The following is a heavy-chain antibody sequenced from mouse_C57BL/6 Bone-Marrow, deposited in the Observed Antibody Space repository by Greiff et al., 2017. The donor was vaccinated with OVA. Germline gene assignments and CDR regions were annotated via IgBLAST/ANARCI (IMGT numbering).Heavy chain of an antibody. Sequence: QVQLQQSGPGLVQPSQSLSITCTVSGFSLTSYGVHWVRQSPGKGLEWLGVIWSGGSTDYNAAFISRLSISKDNTKSKVFFKMNSLQADDTAIYYCARNYDYGGGYAMDYWGQGTSVTVSS. CDR2: IWSGGST. CDR1: GFSLTSYG. V-gene: IGHV2-2*01. CDR3: ARNYDYGGGYAMDY. J-gene: IGHJ4*01. D-gene: IGHD2-4*01.